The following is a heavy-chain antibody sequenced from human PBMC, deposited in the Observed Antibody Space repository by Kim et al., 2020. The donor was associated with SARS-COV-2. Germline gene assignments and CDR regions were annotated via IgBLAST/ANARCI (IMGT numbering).Heavy chain of an antibody. J-gene: IGHJ1*01. CDR1: GITFNNYA. CDR3: AKVTTGGSGWFEYFQH. Sequence: GGSLRLSCAASGITFNNYAMSWVRQAPGKGLEWVSGIRDSGGSTKYADSVKGRFSISRDNSKNTLYLQMDSLRAEDTAVYYCAKVTTGGSGWFEYFQHWGQGTLVTVSS. V-gene: IGHV3-23*01. D-gene: IGHD6-19*01. CDR2: IRDSGGST.